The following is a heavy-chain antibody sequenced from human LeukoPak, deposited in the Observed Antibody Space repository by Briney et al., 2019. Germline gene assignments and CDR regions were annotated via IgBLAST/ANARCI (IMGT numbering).Heavy chain of an antibody. CDR1: GGSISNYY. V-gene: IGHV4-59*01. CDR2: IDNSEST. CDR3: ARESSMVRDSYFYSMDV. D-gene: IGHD3-10*01. Sequence: TSEPLSLTCTVSGGSISNYYWSWIRQPPGKGLEWIGHIDNSESTNYNPSLKSRVTISVDTSKNLASLRLSSVTAADTAVYYCARESSMVRDSYFYSMDVWGQGTTVTVSS. J-gene: IGHJ6*02.